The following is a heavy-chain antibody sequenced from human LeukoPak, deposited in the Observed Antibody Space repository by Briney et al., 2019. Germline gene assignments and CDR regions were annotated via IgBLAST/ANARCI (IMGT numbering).Heavy chain of an antibody. V-gene: IGHV3-21*01. CDR1: GFTFSTST. J-gene: IGHJ5*02. CDR2: ISSSNDYI. Sequence: KPGGSLRLSCAASGFTFSTSTMNWVRQAPGKGLEWVSSISSSNDYIYYADSLKGRFTISRDNAKNSLYLQMNSLRAEDTAVYYCVRIPNSAGFPNWFDPWGQGTLVTVSS. D-gene: IGHD6-19*01. CDR3: VRIPNSAGFPNWFDP.